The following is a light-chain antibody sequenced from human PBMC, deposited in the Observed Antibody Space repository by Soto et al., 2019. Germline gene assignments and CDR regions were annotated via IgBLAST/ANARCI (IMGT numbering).Light chain of an antibody. CDR2: DQN. CDR3: AVWEDSLDGRV. V-gene: IGLV1-44*01. J-gene: IGLJ3*02. Sequence: QSVLTQPPSASGTPGQRVSSSCSGSSSNIGSNTVTWYQQLPGTAPKLLIYDQNQRPSGVPDRFAGSKSGTSASLAISGLQSDDEADYYCAVWEDSLDGRVFGVGTQLPVL. CDR1: SSNIGSNT.